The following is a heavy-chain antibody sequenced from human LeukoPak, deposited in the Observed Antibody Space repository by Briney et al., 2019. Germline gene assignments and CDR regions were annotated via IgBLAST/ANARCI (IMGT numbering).Heavy chain of an antibody. Sequence: PSETLSLTCAVSGDSISSGAHYWRWLRQPAGKGLEWLGRIYHIGSTNYNPSLKGRVTISVDTSKNHFSLTLTSVTAADTAVYYCARLSVSLNAFDMWGQGTMVTVSS. CDR1: GDSISSGAHY. J-gene: IGHJ3*02. V-gene: IGHV4-61*02. CDR2: IYHIGST. CDR3: ARLSVSLNAFDM.